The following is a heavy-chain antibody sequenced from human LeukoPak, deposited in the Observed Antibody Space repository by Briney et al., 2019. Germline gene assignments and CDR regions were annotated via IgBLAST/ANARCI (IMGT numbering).Heavy chain of an antibody. CDR1: GLIVTGNY. CDR3: ARDRYYYDSSGGRGLDY. J-gene: IGHJ4*02. V-gene: IGHV3-53*01. CDR2: IYSGGTT. D-gene: IGHD3-22*01. Sequence: PGGSLRLSCTVSGLIVTGNYMTWVRLAPGKGLEWVSTIYSGGTTFYTDSVRGRFTISRDNSKNTLYLQMNSLGVEDAAIYYCARDRYYYDSSGGRGLDYWGQGTLVTVSS.